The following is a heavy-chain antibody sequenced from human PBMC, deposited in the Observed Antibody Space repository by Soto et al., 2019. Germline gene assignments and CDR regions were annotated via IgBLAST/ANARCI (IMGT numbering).Heavy chain of an antibody. CDR3: ATTAKSYRVNY. Sequence: QVQLVQSGAEVKKPGSSVKVSCKASGGTFSSYTISWVRQAPGQGLEWMGRIIPILGIANYAQKFQGSVTITADKSTSTAYMELSSLRSEDTAVYYCATTAKSYRVNYWGQGTLVTVSS. V-gene: IGHV1-69*02. CDR2: IIPILGIA. CDR1: GGTFSSYT. D-gene: IGHD1-26*01. J-gene: IGHJ4*02.